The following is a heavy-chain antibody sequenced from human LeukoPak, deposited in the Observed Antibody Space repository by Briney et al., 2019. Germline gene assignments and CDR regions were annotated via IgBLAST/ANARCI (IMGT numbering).Heavy chain of an antibody. D-gene: IGHD4-23*01. Sequence: ASVKVSCKASGGTFSSYAISWVRQAPGQGLEWMGRIVPILGIANYAQKFQGRVTITADKSTSTAYMELSSLRSEDTAVYYCASDYGGNPGTDWGQGTLVTVSS. CDR1: GGTFSSYA. V-gene: IGHV1-69*04. CDR2: IVPILGIA. J-gene: IGHJ4*02. CDR3: ASDYGGNPGTD.